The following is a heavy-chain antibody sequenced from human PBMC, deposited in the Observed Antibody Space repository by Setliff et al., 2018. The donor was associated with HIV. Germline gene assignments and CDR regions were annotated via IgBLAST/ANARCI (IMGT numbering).Heavy chain of an antibody. CDR1: GGSISSYY. CDR2: IYYRGST. D-gene: IGHD6-19*01. V-gene: IGHV4-59*01. Sequence: SETLSLTCTVSGGSISSYYWSWIRQPPGKGLEWIGCIYYRGSTNYNPSLKSRVTISVDTSKNQFSLKLSSVTAADTAVYYCARVRYSSGWYSHAFDIWGQGTMVTVSS. J-gene: IGHJ3*02. CDR3: ARVRYSSGWYSHAFDI.